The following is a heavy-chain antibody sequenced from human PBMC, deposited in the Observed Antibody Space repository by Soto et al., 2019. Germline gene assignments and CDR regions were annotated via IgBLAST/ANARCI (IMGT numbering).Heavy chain of an antibody. CDR2: IIPIFGTA. CDR3: ASGSGWYYYYYYGMDV. Sequence: QVQLVQSGAEVKKPGSSVKVSCKASGGTFSSYAISWVRQAPGQGLEWMGGIIPIFGTANYAQKFQGRVTITADKSTSTAYMELSSLRSEDTDVYYCASGSGWYYYYYYGMDVWGQGTTVTVSS. CDR1: GGTFSSYA. V-gene: IGHV1-69*06. D-gene: IGHD6-19*01. J-gene: IGHJ6*02.